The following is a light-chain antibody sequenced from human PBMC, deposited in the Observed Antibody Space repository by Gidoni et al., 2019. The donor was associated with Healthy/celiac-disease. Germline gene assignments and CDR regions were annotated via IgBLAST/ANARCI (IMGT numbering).Light chain of an antibody. Sequence: ELVMTQSPATLTVSPGERATLSCRARQSVSSNLAWYQQNPGQAPRLLIYGSSTRATGIPARFSGSGSGTEFTLTISSLQSEDFAVYYCQQYNNWPLTWTFGQGTKVEIK. J-gene: IGKJ1*01. CDR1: QSVSSN. CDR3: QQYNNWPLTWT. V-gene: IGKV3-15*01. CDR2: GSS.